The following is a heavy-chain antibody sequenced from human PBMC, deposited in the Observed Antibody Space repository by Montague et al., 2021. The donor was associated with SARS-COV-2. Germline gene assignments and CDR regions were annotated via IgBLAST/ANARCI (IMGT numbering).Heavy chain of an antibody. CDR3: ARDWTHDY. J-gene: IGHJ4*02. D-gene: IGHD1-1*01. V-gene: IGHV4-39*02. CDR2: NYYSGSN. CDR1: GHSITIRSYY. Sequence: SDSLSLTCTASGHSITIRSYYWGWIRQPPGKLLECIGNNYYSGSNYNPDPSLQSPVTIYLDTSKIHFSLRLRSVTAADTAVYYCARDWTHDYWGQGTLVAVSS.